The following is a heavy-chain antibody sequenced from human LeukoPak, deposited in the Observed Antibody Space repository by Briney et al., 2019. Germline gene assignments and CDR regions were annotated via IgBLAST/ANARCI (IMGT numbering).Heavy chain of an antibody. CDR2: INPNSGGT. CDR1: GYTSTDYY. D-gene: IGHD1-26*01. J-gene: IGHJ3*02. Sequence: ASVKVSCKASGYTSTDYYIHWVRQAPGQGLEWVGWINPNSGGTNYAQKFQGRVTMTRDTSISTAYMELSRLTSDDTAVYYCARPPRGSVGFTFDIWGQGTMVTVSS. V-gene: IGHV1-2*02. CDR3: ARPPRGSVGFTFDI.